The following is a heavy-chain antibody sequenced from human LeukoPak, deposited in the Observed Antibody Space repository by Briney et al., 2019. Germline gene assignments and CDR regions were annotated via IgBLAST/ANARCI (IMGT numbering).Heavy chain of an antibody. V-gene: IGHV3-30*03. D-gene: IGHD6-13*01. Sequence: GGSLRLSCAASGLTFRSYGMHWVRQAPGKGLEWVAVISYDGSNKFYADSVKGRFTISRDNSKNTLYLQMNSLRAEDTAVYYCARVVSSSWDFDYWGQGTLVTVSS. CDR3: ARVVSSSWDFDY. CDR1: GLTFRSYG. CDR2: ISYDGSNK. J-gene: IGHJ4*02.